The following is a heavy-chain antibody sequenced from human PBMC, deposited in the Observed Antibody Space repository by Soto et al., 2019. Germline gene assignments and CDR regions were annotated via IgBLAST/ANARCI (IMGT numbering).Heavy chain of an antibody. J-gene: IGHJ4*02. CDR1: GYTFTSYA. D-gene: IGHD6-19*01. V-gene: IGHV1-3*01. CDR2: INAGNGNT. CDR3: ARETVAGTTGFDY. Sequence: ASVKVSCKASGYTFTSYAMHWVRQAPGQRLEWMGWINAGNGNTKYSQKFQGRVTITSDTSASTAYMELTSLRSEDTAVYYCARETVAGTTGFDYWGQGTLVTVSS.